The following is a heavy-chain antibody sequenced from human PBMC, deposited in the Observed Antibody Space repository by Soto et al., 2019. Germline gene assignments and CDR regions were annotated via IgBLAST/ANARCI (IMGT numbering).Heavy chain of an antibody. CDR3: ARYGSGSYHFDY. CDR2: IHYSGST. D-gene: IGHD3-10*01. CDR1: GGSITGYY. J-gene: IGHJ4*02. Sequence: SETLSLTCSVSGGSITGYYCSWSRQPPGQGLEWIGFIHYSGSTKYNPSLESRATISVDTSKNQFSLNLRSVTAADTAVYYCARYGSGSYHFDYWGQGTLVTVSS. V-gene: IGHV4-59*01.